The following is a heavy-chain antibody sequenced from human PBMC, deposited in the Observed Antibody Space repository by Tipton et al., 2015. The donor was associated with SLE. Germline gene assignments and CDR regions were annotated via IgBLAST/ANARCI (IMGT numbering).Heavy chain of an antibody. D-gene: IGHD6-19*01. V-gene: IGHV4-59*02. CDR2: ISYTGIT. Sequence: TLSLTCTVSGASVSSFCWSWIRQSPGKGLEWIGYISYTGITDYNPSLKSRLTISVDTSNYQFSLRLTSVSASDTAMYYCARARRRQWLDNWGQGTLVTASS. CDR3: ARARRRQWLDN. CDR1: GASVSSFC. J-gene: IGHJ4*02.